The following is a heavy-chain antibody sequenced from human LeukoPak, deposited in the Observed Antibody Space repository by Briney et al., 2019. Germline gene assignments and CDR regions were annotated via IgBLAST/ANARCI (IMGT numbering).Heavy chain of an antibody. D-gene: IGHD5-18*01. CDR2: VHLDGRT. J-gene: IGHJ4*02. V-gene: IGHV4-4*02. Sequence: SETLSLTCGVSGGSVSSTNWWTWIRQPPGKGLEWIGEVHLDGRTNFNPSLKSRLTMSVDLSENHVSLKLTSVTAADTAVYYCAREGGGYRPLDYSGQGTLVTVSS. CDR1: GGSVSSTNW. CDR3: AREGGGYRPLDY.